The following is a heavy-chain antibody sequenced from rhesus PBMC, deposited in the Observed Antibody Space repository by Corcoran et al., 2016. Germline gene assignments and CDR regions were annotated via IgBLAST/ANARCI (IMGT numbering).Heavy chain of an antibody. J-gene: IGHJ4*01. CDR1: GASIGDNY. Sequence: QVQLQESGPGLVRPSETLPLTCAVSGASIGDNYWSWIRLAPGRGLEWIGRIYGRRGNTDYNPSVNSRVAISIDTSNNKLSLRLKSVTAADTAVYYCAKAGVATDFDYWGQGVLVTVSS. V-gene: IGHV4S2*01. CDR3: AKAGVATDFDY. D-gene: IGHD1-44*01. CDR2: IYGRRGNT.